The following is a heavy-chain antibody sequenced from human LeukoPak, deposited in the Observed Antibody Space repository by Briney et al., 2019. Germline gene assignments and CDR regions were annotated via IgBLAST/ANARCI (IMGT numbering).Heavy chain of an antibody. CDR1: GFRFSYYW. V-gene: IGHV3-21*01. CDR2: ISSSSSYI. J-gene: IGHJ6*03. D-gene: IGHD6-6*01. CDR3: ARVSSIAAQAGYYYYYYYMDV. Sequence: GGSLRLSCAASGFRFSYYWMSWVRQAPGKGLEWVSSISSSSSYIYYADSVKGRFTISRDNAKNSLYLQMNSLRAEDTAVYYCARVSSIAAQAGYYYYYYYMDVWGKGTTVTVSS.